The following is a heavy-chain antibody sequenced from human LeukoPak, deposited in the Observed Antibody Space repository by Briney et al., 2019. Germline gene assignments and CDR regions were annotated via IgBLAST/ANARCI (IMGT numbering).Heavy chain of an antibody. J-gene: IGHJ5*02. D-gene: IGHD2-2*01. CDR2: IIPIFGTA. V-gene: IGHV1-69*05. CDR3: ATEAAMSGLGWFDP. Sequence: GSSVKVSCKASGGTSSSYAISWVRQAPGQGLEWMGGIIPIFGTANYAQKFQGRVTITTDESTSTAYMELSSLRSEDTAVYYCATEAAMSGLGWFDPWGQGTLVTVSS. CDR1: GGTSSSYA.